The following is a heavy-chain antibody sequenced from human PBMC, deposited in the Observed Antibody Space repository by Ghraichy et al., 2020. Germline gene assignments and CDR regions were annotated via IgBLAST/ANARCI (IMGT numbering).Heavy chain of an antibody. Sequence: SETLSLTCTVSGGSVSSCSYYWSWIRQPPGKGLDWIGYIYYSGSTNYHPSLKSRVSISVDTSKNQFSLKLSSVTAADTAVYYCARDQHCSSTNCYDYYYYGMDVWGQGTTVSVSS. J-gene: IGHJ6*02. CDR1: GGSVSSCSYY. CDR3: ARDQHCSSTNCYDYYYYGMDV. D-gene: IGHD2-2*01. CDR2: IYYSGST. V-gene: IGHV4-61*01.